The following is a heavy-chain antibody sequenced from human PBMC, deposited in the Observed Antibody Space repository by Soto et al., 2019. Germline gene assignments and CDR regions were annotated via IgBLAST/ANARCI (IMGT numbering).Heavy chain of an antibody. Sequence: GGSLRLSCAASGFTLRSYSMNWVRQDPGKGLEWVSSIISDSSYIYYADSMKGRYTTCRDNAKNSLYLQMNSLRAEDTAVYYCARVEQNAFDIRGKGTMVPVSS. CDR3: ARVEQNAFDI. CDR2: IISDSSYI. CDR1: GFTLRSYS. D-gene: IGHD6-13*01. V-gene: IGHV3-21*01. J-gene: IGHJ3*02.